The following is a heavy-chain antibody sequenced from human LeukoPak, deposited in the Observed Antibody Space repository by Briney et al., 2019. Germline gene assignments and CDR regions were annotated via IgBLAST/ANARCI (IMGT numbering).Heavy chain of an antibody. J-gene: IGHJ4*02. Sequence: SETLSLTCAVSGYSISSGYYWGWIRQPPGKGLEWIGSIYHSGSTYYNPSLKSRVTISVDTSKNQFSLKLSSVTAADTAVYYCARDRAGKAYFDYWGQGTLVTVSS. CDR2: IYHSGST. D-gene: IGHD6-19*01. CDR1: GYSISSGYY. V-gene: IGHV4-38-2*02. CDR3: ARDRAGKAYFDY.